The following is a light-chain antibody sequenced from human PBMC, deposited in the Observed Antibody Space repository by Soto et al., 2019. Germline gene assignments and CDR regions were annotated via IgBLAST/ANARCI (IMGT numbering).Light chain of an antibody. V-gene: IGLV2-8*01. CDR3: SSYGGSNNLV. CDR1: SSDVGYYNY. Sequence: QSALTQSPSASGSPGQSVTISCTGTSSDVGYYNYVSWYQQHPGKAPKLMIYDVSERPSGVPDRFSGSKAGNTASLTVSGLQVEDEADYYCSSYGGSNNLVFGGGTKLTVL. J-gene: IGLJ2*01. CDR2: DVS.